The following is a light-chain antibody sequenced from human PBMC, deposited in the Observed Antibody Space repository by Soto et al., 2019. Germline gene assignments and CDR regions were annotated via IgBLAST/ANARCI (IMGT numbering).Light chain of an antibody. CDR2: GAS. CDR1: QSISSN. Sequence: EIVMTQSPATLSVSPGERATLSCRASQSISSNLAWYQQKPGQAPRLLIYGASTRATGIPARFSGSGFGTEFTLTISSLQSEDFAVYYCQQYNNWLMWTFGQGTKVEIK. J-gene: IGKJ1*01. V-gene: IGKV3-15*01. CDR3: QQYNNWLMWT.